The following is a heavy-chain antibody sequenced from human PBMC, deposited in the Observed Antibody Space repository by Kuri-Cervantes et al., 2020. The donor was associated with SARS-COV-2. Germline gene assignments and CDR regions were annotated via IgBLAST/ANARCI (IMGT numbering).Heavy chain of an antibody. V-gene: IGHV4-39*01. CDR2: IYYSGST. Sequence: ESLKISCTVSGDSISSSSYYWGWIRQPPGKGLEWIGTIYYSGSTDYNPSLKSRVTISVDTSKNQFSLKLRSVTATDTAVYYCARVTTGTLDYWGQGTLVTVSS. D-gene: IGHD1-1*01. CDR1: GDSISSSSYY. J-gene: IGHJ4*02. CDR3: ARVTTGTLDY.